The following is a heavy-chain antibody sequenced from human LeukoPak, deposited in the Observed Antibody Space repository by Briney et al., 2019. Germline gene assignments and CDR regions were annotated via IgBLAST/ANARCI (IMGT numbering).Heavy chain of an antibody. D-gene: IGHD3-22*01. V-gene: IGHV1-18*01. Sequence: ASVKVSCKASGYTFTSYGISWVQQAPGQGLEWMGWISAYNGNTNYAQKPQGRVTMTTDTSTSTAYMELRSLRSDDTAVYYCARDTYYYDSSGLHFAEYFQHWGQGTLVTVSS. CDR2: ISAYNGNT. CDR3: ARDTYYYDSSGLHFAEYFQH. J-gene: IGHJ1*01. CDR1: GYTFTSYG.